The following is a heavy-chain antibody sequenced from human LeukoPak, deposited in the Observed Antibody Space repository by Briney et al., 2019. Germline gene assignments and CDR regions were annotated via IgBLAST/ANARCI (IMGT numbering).Heavy chain of an antibody. CDR1: GFIFSTYS. J-gene: IGHJ4*02. D-gene: IGHD6-19*01. V-gene: IGHV3-21*01. CDR3: ARYSSGWYINY. CDR2: ISSSSSHI. Sequence: GGSLRLSCAASGFIFSTYSMKWVRQAPGKGLEWVSSISSSSSHIYYADSVKGRFTISRDNAKNSLYLQMNSLRAEDTAVYYCARYSSGWYINYRGQGTLVTVSS.